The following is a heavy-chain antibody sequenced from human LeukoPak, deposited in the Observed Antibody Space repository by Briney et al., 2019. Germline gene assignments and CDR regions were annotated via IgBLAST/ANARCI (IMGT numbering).Heavy chain of an antibody. V-gene: IGHV4-31*03. CDR2: IYNSGSA. CDR3: ARELMTTAEGGAFDI. CDR1: GASINSGVYY. D-gene: IGHD4-17*01. J-gene: IGHJ3*02. Sequence: PSETLSLTCTVSGASINSGVYYWNWIRQHPVKGLEWIGYIYNSGSAYYNLSLKSRVTISVDTSKNQFSLKLSSVTAADTAVYYCARELMTTAEGGAFDIWGQGTMVTVPS.